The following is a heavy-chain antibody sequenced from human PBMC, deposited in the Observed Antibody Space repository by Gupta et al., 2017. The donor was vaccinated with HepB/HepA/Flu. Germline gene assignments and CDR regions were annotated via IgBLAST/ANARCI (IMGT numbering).Heavy chain of an antibody. V-gene: IGHV3-43*01. Sequence: QLVASGGAVVAPGGSLTRSCATSGFTFGDHTMYWVRQSPGKGLELVSRITWDSGVTFFADCVKGRFTISRDNSRNSLYLQMSSLRPGDTALYYCAKDIAKYLGCMDVWGTGTTVIVSS. CDR1: GFTFGDHT. CDR2: ITWDSGVT. J-gene: IGHJ6*03. CDR3: AKDIAKYLGCMDV. D-gene: IGHD3-16*01.